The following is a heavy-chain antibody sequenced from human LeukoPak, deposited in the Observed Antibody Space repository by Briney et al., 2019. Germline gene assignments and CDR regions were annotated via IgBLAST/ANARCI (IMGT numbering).Heavy chain of an antibody. CDR3: ASGTYCSSTSCYWDY. J-gene: IGHJ4*02. D-gene: IGHD2-2*01. Sequence: NPSETLSLTCTVSGGSISSYYWSWIRQPAGKGLEWIGRIYTSGSTNYNPSLKSRVTMSVDTSKNQFSLKLSSVTAADTAVYYCASGTYCSSTSCYWDYWGQGTLVTVPS. V-gene: IGHV4-4*07. CDR1: GGSISSYY. CDR2: IYTSGST.